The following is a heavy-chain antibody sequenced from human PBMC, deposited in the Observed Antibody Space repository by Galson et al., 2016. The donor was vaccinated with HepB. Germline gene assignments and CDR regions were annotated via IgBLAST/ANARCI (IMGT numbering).Heavy chain of an antibody. J-gene: IGHJ4*02. Sequence: SVKVSCKASGYTFISYGISWVRQAPGQGLEWMGWISDYNGNTNYVQKFRGRVTMTTDTSTSTAYMELRSLRSDDTAVYYCGRDETPIRSGIVVVPAAIDYWGQGTLVTVSS. CDR3: GRDETPIRSGIVVVPAAIDY. CDR2: ISDYNGNT. D-gene: IGHD2-2*01. CDR1: GYTFISYG. V-gene: IGHV1-18*01.